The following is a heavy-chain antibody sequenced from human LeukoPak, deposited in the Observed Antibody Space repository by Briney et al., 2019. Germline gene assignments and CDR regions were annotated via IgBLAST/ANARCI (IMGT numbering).Heavy chain of an antibody. V-gene: IGHV4-38-2*02. CDR3: ARAGPAAREVWFEELSLWFDP. D-gene: IGHD3-10*01. CDR2: IYHSGST. Sequence: SETLSLTCTVSGYSISSGYYWGWIRQPPGKGLEWIGSIYHSGSTYYNPSLKSRVTISVDTSKNQFSLKLSSVTAADTAMYYCARAGPAAREVWFEELSLWFDPWGQGTLVTVSS. J-gene: IGHJ5*02. CDR1: GYSISSGYY.